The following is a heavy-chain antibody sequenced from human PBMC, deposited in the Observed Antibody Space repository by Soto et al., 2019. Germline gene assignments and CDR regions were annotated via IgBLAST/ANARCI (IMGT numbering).Heavy chain of an antibody. J-gene: IGHJ4*02. CDR3: ARHLHGSDY. CDR2: MYYSGGA. D-gene: IGHD3-10*01. CDR1: GGSISSYY. Sequence: QVQLQESGPGLVKPSETLSLTCTVSGGSISSYYWSWMRQPPGKGLEWIGYMYYSGGANYNPSLKSRVTISVDTSKNQFSLKLSSVTAADTAVYYCARHLHGSDYWGQGILVTVSS. V-gene: IGHV4-59*08.